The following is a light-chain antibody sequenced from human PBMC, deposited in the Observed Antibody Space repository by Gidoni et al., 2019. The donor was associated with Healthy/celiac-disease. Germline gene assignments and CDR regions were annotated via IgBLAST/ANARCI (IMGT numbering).Light chain of an antibody. V-gene: IGKV1-NL1*01. CDR2: AAS. CDR1: QGISNS. CDR3: QQYYSTPPIT. J-gene: IGKJ5*01. Sequence: DIQMTQSPSSLSASVGDRVTITCRSSQGISNSLAWYQQKPGKAPKLLLYAASRLESGVPSRFSGSGSGTDYTLNISSLQPEDFATYYCQQYYSTPPITFGQGTRLEIK.